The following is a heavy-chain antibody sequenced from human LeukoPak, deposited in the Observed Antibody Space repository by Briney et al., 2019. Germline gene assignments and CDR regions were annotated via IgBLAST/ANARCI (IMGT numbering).Heavy chain of an antibody. J-gene: IGHJ3*02. V-gene: IGHV3-30*18. CDR3: AKEGRWLQLGGAFDI. CDR1: GFTFSRYG. Sequence: GGSLRLSCASAGFTFSRYGVHWVRQAPGKGLDWVAVISYDGSTKYYADSVKGRFTISRDNSKNTLYLQMSSLRPEDTAVYYCAKEGRWLQLGGAFDIWGQGTMVTVSS. D-gene: IGHD5-24*01. CDR2: ISYDGSTK.